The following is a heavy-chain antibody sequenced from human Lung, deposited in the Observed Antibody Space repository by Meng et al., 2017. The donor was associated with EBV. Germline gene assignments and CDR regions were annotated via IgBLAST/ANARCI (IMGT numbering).Heavy chain of an antibody. CDR1: GVTLSDYA. D-gene: IGHD2-2*01. Sequence: SGAEGEKPGSPVKVSGKAVGVTLSDYAISWVRRAPGQGIQYMGWISAYNGNTNYAQELQGRVTMTTDTSTSTAYMELRSLRFDDTAVYYCARFYCSSTSCPHVLFDYWGQGTLVTVSS. V-gene: IGHV1-18*01. CDR3: ARFYCSSTSCPHVLFDY. CDR2: ISAYNGNT. J-gene: IGHJ4*02.